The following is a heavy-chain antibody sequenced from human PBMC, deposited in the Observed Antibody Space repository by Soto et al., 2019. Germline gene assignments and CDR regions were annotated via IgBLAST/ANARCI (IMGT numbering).Heavy chain of an antibody. D-gene: IGHD6-19*01. Sequence: EVQLVESGGGLVQPGGSLRLSCAASGFTFSSYWMSWVRQAPGKGLEWVANIKQDGSEKYYVDSVKGRFTISRDNAKNSLYLQMNSLRAEDTAVYYCAREGGIAVAALGYWGQGTLVTFSS. CDR1: GFTFSSYW. V-gene: IGHV3-7*05. CDR2: IKQDGSEK. CDR3: AREGGIAVAALGY. J-gene: IGHJ4*02.